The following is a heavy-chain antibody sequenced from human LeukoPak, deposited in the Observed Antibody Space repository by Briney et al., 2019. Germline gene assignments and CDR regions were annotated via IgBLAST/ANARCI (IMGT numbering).Heavy chain of an antibody. CDR3: ARDYSSSWKTDAFDI. D-gene: IGHD6-13*01. J-gene: IGHJ3*02. Sequence: SETLSLTCTVSGYSISSGYYWGWIRPPPGKGLEWIGSIYYSGSTYYNPSLKSRVTISVDTSKNQFSLKLSSVTAADTAVYYCARDYSSSWKTDAFDIWGQGTMVTVSS. CDR1: GYSISSGYY. CDR2: IYYSGST. V-gene: IGHV4-38-2*02.